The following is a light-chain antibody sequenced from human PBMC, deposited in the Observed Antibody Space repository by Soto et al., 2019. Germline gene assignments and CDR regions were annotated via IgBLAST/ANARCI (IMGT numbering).Light chain of an antibody. Sequence: DIQMTQSPSTLSASVGDRVTITCRASQSISSWLAWYQQKPGKAPKLLIYKASSLESGLPSRFSCSGSGTEFTLTISSLQHDDFGTNYCQQSNSYSWTLGQGITGDI. CDR2: KAS. J-gene: IGKJ1*01. CDR1: QSISSW. CDR3: QQSNSYSWT. V-gene: IGKV1-5*03.